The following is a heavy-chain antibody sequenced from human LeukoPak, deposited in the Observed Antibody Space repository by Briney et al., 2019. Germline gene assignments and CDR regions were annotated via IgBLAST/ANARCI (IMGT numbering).Heavy chain of an antibody. CDR1: GGSISSTTYY. D-gene: IGHD6-6*01. CDR3: ARAMRIAARLQTIFDY. J-gene: IGHJ4*02. Sequence: PSETLSLTCTLSGGSISSTTYYSAWIRQPPGKGLEWIGCVYYNGSTYYTPSLKDRFAMPVHTSKHPFSLQLPSVTPADTAVYYCARAMRIAARLQTIFDYWGQGTLVTVSA. CDR2: VYYNGST. V-gene: IGHV4-39*07.